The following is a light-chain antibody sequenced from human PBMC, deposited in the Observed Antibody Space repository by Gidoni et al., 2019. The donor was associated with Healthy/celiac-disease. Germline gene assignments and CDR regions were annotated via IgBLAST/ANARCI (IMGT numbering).Light chain of an antibody. V-gene: IGKV3-11*01. CDR2: DQS. Sequence: EIVLTQSPAPLTLSPGERAPLSCRASQSVSSYLAWYQQKPGQAPRLLIYDQSTRATGIPARFSGSGSGTDFTLTISSLEPEDFAVYYCQQRSNWQLTFGGGTKVEIK. J-gene: IGKJ4*01. CDR3: QQRSNWQLT. CDR1: QSVSSY.